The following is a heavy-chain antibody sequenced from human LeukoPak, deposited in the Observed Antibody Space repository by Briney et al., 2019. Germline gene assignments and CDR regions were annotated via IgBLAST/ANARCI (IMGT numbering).Heavy chain of an antibody. Sequence: SETLSLTCTVSGGSLSSGSYSWSWIRQPPGKGLEWIGYIYHSGGTNYSPSLKSRVTIAADTSKNQFSLKLSSVTAADTAVYYCARRITIFGVAPPGSWSDPWGQGTLVTVSS. J-gene: IGHJ5*02. D-gene: IGHD3-3*01. V-gene: IGHV4-61*01. CDR2: IYHSGGT. CDR1: GGSLSSGSYS. CDR3: ARRITIFGVAPPGSWSDP.